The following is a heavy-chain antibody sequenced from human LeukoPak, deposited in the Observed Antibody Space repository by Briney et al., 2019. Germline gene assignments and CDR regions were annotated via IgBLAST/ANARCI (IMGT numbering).Heavy chain of an antibody. CDR2: IGTAGDT. D-gene: IGHD2/OR15-2a*01. CDR1: GFTFSSYD. CDR3: ARDRGTFLGMDV. V-gene: IGHV3-13*01. Sequence: PGGSLRLSCAASGFTFSSYDMHWVRQATGKSLEWVSAIGTAGDTYYPGSVKGRFTISRENAKNSLYLQMNSLRAGDTAVYYCARDRGTFLGMDVWGQGTTVTVSS. J-gene: IGHJ6*02.